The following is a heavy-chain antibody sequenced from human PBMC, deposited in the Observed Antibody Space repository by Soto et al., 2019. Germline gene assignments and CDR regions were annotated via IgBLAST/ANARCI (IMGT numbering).Heavy chain of an antibody. Sequence: GASVKLSCTASGCTYSIYAISWVRQAPGQGLEWMGGIIPIFGTANYAQKFQGRVTITADESTSTAYMELSSLRSEDTAVYYCASRPWRSYALGEMDHWFDPWGQGTLVTVSS. J-gene: IGHJ5*02. CDR3: ASRPWRSYALGEMDHWFDP. CDR1: GCTYSIYA. V-gene: IGHV1-69*13. D-gene: IGHD3-16*01. CDR2: IIPIFGTA.